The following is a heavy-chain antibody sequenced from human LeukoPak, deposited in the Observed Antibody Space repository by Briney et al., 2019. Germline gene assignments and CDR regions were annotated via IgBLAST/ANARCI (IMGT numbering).Heavy chain of an antibody. J-gene: IGHJ4*02. D-gene: IGHD1-14*01. Sequence: TSQTLSLTWTVSGGSISNGGYYWSWIRQHPVKGLEWIGYIYDSGTTYYNPALQSRVTISVDTSDNQFSLKLRSLTAADTAVYYCARGGDRRGFDYWGQGTLVTVSS. CDR3: ARGGDRRGFDY. CDR1: GGSISNGGYY. V-gene: IGHV4-31*02. CDR2: IYDSGTT.